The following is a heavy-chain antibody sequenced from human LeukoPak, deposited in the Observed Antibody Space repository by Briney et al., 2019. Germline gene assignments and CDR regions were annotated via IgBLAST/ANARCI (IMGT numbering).Heavy chain of an antibody. CDR1: GVSISSSSYY. J-gene: IGHJ5*02. CDR3: ARHGHGNWFDL. Sequence: PSETLSLTCTVSGVSISSSSYYWGWIRQPPGKGLVWIGSIYYSGSTYYNPSLKSRVTISVDTSKNQFSLKLSSVTAADTAVYYCARHGHGNWFDLWREGTLVTVSS. V-gene: IGHV4-39*01. CDR2: IYYSGST.